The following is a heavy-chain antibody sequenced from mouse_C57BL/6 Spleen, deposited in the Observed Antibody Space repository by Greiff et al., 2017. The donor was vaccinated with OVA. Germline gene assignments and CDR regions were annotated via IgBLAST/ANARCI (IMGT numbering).Heavy chain of an antibody. CDR1: GYTFTSYW. D-gene: IGHD1-1*01. CDR2: IYPSDSET. Sequence: QVQLQQPGAELVRPGSSVKLSCKASGYTFTSYWMDWVKQRPGQGLEWIGNIYPSDSETHYNQKFKDKATLTVDKSSSTAYMQLSSLKSEDSAVYYCAKGYYSGSSYWFAYWGQGTLVTVSA. J-gene: IGHJ3*01. CDR3: AKGYYSGSSYWFAY. V-gene: IGHV1-61*01.